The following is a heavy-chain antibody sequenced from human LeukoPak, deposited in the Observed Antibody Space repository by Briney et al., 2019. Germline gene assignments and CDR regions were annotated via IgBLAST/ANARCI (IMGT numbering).Heavy chain of an antibody. CDR2: IYPRDGST. Sequence: ASAKVSCKASGYSLTSNYIHWVRQAPGQGLEWMGMIYPRDGSTSYAQKFQGRVTVTSDTSTSTVHMERSGLRSEDTAVYYCARDQEAFDYWGQGTLVTVSS. V-gene: IGHV1-46*01. CDR1: GYSLTSNY. CDR3: ARDQEAFDY. J-gene: IGHJ4*02.